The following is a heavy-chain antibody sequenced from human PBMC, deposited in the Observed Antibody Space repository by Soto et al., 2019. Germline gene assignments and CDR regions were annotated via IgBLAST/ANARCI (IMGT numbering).Heavy chain of an antibody. V-gene: IGHV4-59*01. CDR3: ARDRHDILTGYRTLDY. J-gene: IGHJ4*02. Sequence: SEXLSXXXTVSXGSXXSYYXXXXXXXXXXGLEWIGYIYYSGSTNYNPSLKSRVTISVDTSKNQFSLKLSSVTAADTAVYYCARDRHDILTGYRTLDYWGQGTLVTVSS. D-gene: IGHD3-9*01. CDR1: XGSXXSYY. CDR2: IYYSGST.